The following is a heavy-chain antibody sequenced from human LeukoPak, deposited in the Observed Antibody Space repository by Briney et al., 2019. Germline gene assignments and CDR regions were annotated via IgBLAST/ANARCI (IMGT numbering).Heavy chain of an antibody. CDR3: ARGPYDSSGYPDY. V-gene: IGHV3-30-3*01. Sequence: GGFLRLSCAASGFTFSSYAMHWVRQAPGKGLEWVAVISYDGSNKYYADSVKGRFTISRDNSKNTLYLQMNSLRAEDTAVYYCARGPYDSSGYPDYWGQGTLVTVSS. CDR1: GFTFSSYA. D-gene: IGHD3-22*01. J-gene: IGHJ4*02. CDR2: ISYDGSNK.